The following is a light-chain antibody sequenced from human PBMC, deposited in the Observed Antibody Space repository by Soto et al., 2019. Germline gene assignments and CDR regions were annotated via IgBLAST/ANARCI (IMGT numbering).Light chain of an antibody. CDR1: QSIVTY. J-gene: IGKJ4*01. Sequence: EILLTQSPATLSLSPGERATLSCRASQSIVTYLSWYQQKPGQTPRLLIHDASNRATGIPARFSGSGSGTYLTLTISSLEPEYSAVYYCQQRINWPLTFGGGTKVEI. CDR3: QQRINWPLT. CDR2: DAS. V-gene: IGKV3-11*01.